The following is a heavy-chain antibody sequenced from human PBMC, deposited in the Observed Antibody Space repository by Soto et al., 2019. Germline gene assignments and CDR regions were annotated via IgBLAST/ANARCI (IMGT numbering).Heavy chain of an antibody. Sequence: GGSLRLSCAASGFAFATYAMSLVRQAPGKGLEWVSAIRVAGTNTYYGDSVKGRFTISRDNSKNTLSLQMSSLRADDTAVYYCAREITGVMGSTNVAVDIWGQGILVTVSS. D-gene: IGHD2-8*01. CDR2: IRVAGTNT. CDR3: AREITGVMGSTNVAVDI. CDR1: GFAFATYA. J-gene: IGHJ3*02. V-gene: IGHV3-23*01.